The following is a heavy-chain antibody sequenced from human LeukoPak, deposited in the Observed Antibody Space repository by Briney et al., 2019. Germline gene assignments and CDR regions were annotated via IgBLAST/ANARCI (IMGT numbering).Heavy chain of an antibody. CDR1: GFNFGDSR. Sequence: SGGSLRLSCAASGFNFGDSRMTWVRQAPGKGLQWVANVNQDGTEKHFLDSVEGRFTISRDNAKKSLYLQMSSLRPEDTALYLCVKGDWYFESWGQGTLVTVSS. CDR3: VKGDWYFES. V-gene: IGHV3-7*04. D-gene: IGHD2-21*01. J-gene: IGHJ4*02. CDR2: VNQDGTEK.